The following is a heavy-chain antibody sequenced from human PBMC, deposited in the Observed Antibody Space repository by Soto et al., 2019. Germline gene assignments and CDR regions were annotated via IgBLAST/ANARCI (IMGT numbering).Heavy chain of an antibody. CDR3: ARARQQLVPKFDY. J-gene: IGHJ4*02. CDR1: GGTFSIYA. D-gene: IGHD6-13*01. V-gene: IGHV1-69*13. Sequence: SVKVSCKASGGTFSIYAISCVLQSPGQWLDWMGGIIPIFGTANYAQKFQGRVTITADESTSTAYMELSSLRSEDTAVYYCARARQQLVPKFDYWGQGTLVTVSS. CDR2: IIPIFGTA.